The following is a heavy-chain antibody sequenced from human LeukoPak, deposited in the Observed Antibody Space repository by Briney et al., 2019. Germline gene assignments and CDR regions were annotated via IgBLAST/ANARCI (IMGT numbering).Heavy chain of an antibody. CDR1: AFTFSSYA. CDR3: ARAKPKNMVRGLIMRRESRYYFDY. Sequence: GGSLRLSCAASAFTFSSYAMGWVRQAPGKGLEWVSAISGSGDSTYYADSVKGRFTISRDNSKNTLYLQMNSLRAEDTAVYYCARAKPKNMVRGLIMRRESRYYFDYWGQGTLVTVSS. CDR2: ISGSGDST. J-gene: IGHJ4*02. D-gene: IGHD3-10*01. V-gene: IGHV3-23*01.